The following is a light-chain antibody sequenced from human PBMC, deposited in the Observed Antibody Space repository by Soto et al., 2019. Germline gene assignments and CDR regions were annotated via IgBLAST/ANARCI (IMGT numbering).Light chain of an antibody. CDR1: QSISSSY. CDR3: QQYASSPYT. V-gene: IGKV3-20*01. Sequence: EIVLTQSPGTLSLSPGERATLSCRASQSISSSYFAWYQQKPGQAPRLLIYGASRRATGIPDRFSGRESGTDFTLTITTLEPEDSAVYFCQQYASSPYTFGQGTKVEIK. CDR2: GAS. J-gene: IGKJ2*01.